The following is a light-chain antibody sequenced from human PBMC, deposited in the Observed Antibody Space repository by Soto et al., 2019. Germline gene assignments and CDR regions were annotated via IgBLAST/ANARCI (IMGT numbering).Light chain of an antibody. J-gene: IGLJ3*02. CDR1: SSNIGAGYD. CDR2: TNG. Sequence: QSVLTQPPSVSVAPGQRVTISCNGTSSNIGAGYDVNWYQHLPGAAPKLLIYTNGNRPSGVPDRFSGSKSGTSASLAITGLQAEDEADYYCQSYDSGLSGSVFGGGTKLTVL. V-gene: IGLV1-40*01. CDR3: QSYDSGLSGSV.